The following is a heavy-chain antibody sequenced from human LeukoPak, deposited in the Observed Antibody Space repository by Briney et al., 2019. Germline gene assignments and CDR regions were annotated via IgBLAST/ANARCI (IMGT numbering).Heavy chain of an antibody. V-gene: IGHV1-24*01. CDR2: FDPEDGET. Sequence: ASVKVSCKVSGYTLTELSMHWVRQAPGKGLEWMGGFDPEDGETIYAQKLQGRVTMTTDTSTSTAYMELRSLRPDDTAVYYCARRGFSGAFDIWGQGTMVTVSS. CDR3: ARRGFSGAFDI. CDR1: GYTLTELS. D-gene: IGHD3-10*01. J-gene: IGHJ3*02.